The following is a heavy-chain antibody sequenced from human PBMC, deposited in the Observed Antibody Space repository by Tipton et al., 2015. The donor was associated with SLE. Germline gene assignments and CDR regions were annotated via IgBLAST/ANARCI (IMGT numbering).Heavy chain of an antibody. J-gene: IGHJ6*02. Sequence: SLRLSCAVSGFTFSSYAMSWVRQAPGKGLEWVSDIGGSGASTYYADSVRGRFTISRDNSKNMLYVQMNGLRAEDTAVYYCAKDRDFWSASSMDVWGQGTTVTVSS. CDR1: GFTFSSYA. CDR2: IGGSGAST. D-gene: IGHD3-3*01. V-gene: IGHV3-23*01. CDR3: AKDRDFWSASSMDV.